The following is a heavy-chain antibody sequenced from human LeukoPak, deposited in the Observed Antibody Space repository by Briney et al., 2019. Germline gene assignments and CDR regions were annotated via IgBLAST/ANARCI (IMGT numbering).Heavy chain of an antibody. CDR3: ARGGGYCSGGSCYSRLVY. CDR1: GGTFSSYA. V-gene: IGHV1-69*04. Sequence: SVKVSCKASGGTFSSYAISWVRQAPGQGLEWVGRIIPIFGIANYAQKFQGRVTITADKSTSTAYMELSSLRSEDTAVYYCARGGGYCSGGSCYSRLVYWGQGTLVTVSS. J-gene: IGHJ4*02. CDR2: IIPIFGIA. D-gene: IGHD2-15*01.